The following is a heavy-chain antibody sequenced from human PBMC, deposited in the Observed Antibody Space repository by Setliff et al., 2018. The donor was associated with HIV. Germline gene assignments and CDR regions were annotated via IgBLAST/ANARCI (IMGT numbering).Heavy chain of an antibody. Sequence: PGGSLRLSCTASGFTFGDYAMSWVRQAPGKGLEWVGFIRSKAYGGTTEYAASVNGRFTISRDDSKSIAYLQMNSLKTEDTAVYYCSRGVLQFLEWSSSGDYYYYMDVWGKGTTVTVS. CDR2: IRSKAYGGTT. CDR1: GFTFGDYA. J-gene: IGHJ6*03. CDR3: SRGVLQFLEWSSSGDYYYYMDV. V-gene: IGHV3-49*04. D-gene: IGHD3-3*01.